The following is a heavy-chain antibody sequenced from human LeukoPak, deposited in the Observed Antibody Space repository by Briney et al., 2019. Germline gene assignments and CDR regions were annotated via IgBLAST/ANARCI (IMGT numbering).Heavy chain of an antibody. D-gene: IGHD4-23*01. Sequence: GGSLRLSCAASGFTFSSYAMSWVRQAPGKGLEWVSAISGSGGSTYYADSVKGRFTISRDDSKNTLYLQMNSLRAEATAVYYCAKGIVDYGGTGVFYYYYMDVWGKGTTVTVSS. V-gene: IGHV3-23*01. J-gene: IGHJ6*03. CDR1: GFTFSSYA. CDR3: AKGIVDYGGTGVFYYYYMDV. CDR2: ISGSGGST.